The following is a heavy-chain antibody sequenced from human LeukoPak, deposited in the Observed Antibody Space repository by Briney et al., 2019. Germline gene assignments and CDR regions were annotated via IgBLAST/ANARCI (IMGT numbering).Heavy chain of an antibody. CDR1: GFTFSNYG. V-gene: IGHV3-23*01. CDR3: AKDQMTYDYYYYMDV. Sequence: GGSLRLSCAASGFTFSNYGMHWVRQAPGKGLEWVAVISGSGGSTYYADSVKGRFTISRDNSKNTLYLQMNSLRAEDTAVYYCAKDQMTYDYYYYMDVWGKGTTVTVSS. D-gene: IGHD5-24*01. J-gene: IGHJ6*03. CDR2: ISGSGGST.